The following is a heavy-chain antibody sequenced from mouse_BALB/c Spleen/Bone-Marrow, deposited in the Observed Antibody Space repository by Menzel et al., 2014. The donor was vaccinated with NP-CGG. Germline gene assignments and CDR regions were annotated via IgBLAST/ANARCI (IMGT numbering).Heavy chain of an antibody. D-gene: IGHD1-1*01. J-gene: IGHJ4*01. Sequence: EVKVVESGGGLVKPGGSLKLPCAASGFTFSSYAMSWVRQTPEKRLEWVASISSGGSTYYPDSVKGRFTISRGNARNILYLQMSSLRSEDTAMYYCASLYFYGSSYYTMDYWGQGTSVTVSS. V-gene: IGHV5-6-5*01. CDR1: GFTFSSYA. CDR2: ISSGGST. CDR3: ASLYFYGSSYYTMDY.